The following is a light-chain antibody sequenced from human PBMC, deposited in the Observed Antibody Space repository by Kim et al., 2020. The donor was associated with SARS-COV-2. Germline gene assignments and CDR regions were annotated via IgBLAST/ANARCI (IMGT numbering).Light chain of an antibody. V-gene: IGLV1-51*01. Sequence: GQKVTISCSGSSSNIGNNYVSWYQHLPGTAPKLLIHDNNKRPSGIPDRFSGSKSGTSATLGITGLQTGDEADYYCGAWDSSLSAWVFGGGTQLTVL. J-gene: IGLJ3*02. CDR2: DNN. CDR1: SSNIGNNY. CDR3: GAWDSSLSAWV.